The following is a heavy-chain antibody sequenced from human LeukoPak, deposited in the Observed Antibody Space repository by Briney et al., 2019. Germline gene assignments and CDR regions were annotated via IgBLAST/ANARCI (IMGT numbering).Heavy chain of an antibody. Sequence: ASVKVSCKASGYTFTSYAVHWVRQAPGQRLEWMGWVNAGNGNTKYSQEFQGRVTITRDTSASTAYMELSSLRSEDMAVYYCARGVYDTVYYYYYYMDVWGKGTTVTVSS. J-gene: IGHJ6*03. CDR1: GYTFTSYA. CDR3: ARGVYDTVYYYYYYMDV. V-gene: IGHV1-3*03. D-gene: IGHD3-9*01. CDR2: VNAGNGNT.